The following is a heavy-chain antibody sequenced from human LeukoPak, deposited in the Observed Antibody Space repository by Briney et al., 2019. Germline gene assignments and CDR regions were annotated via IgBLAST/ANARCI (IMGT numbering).Heavy chain of an antibody. Sequence: SETLSLTCTVSGGSISSYYWSWIRQPPGKGLEWIGYIYYSGSTNYNPSLKSRVTISVDTSKNQFTLKLSSVTAADTAVYYCARRHTYYYDSSGYPLDAFDIWGQGTMVTVSS. CDR2: IYYSGST. J-gene: IGHJ3*02. V-gene: IGHV4-59*01. CDR3: ARRHTYYYDSSGYPLDAFDI. D-gene: IGHD3-22*01. CDR1: GGSISSYY.